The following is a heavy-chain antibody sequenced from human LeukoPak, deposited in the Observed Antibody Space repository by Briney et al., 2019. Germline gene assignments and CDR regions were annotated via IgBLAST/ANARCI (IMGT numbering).Heavy chain of an antibody. CDR3: ASGGTIRIAAAGNYYFDY. V-gene: IGHV1-2*02. J-gene: IGHJ4*02. CDR2: VNPNSGGT. CDR1: GYTFTSYD. Sequence: ASVKVSCKASGYTFTSYDINWVRQATGQGLEWMGGVNPNSGGTNYAQKFQGRVTMTRDTSISTAYMELSRLRSDDTAVYYCASGGTIRIAAAGNYYFDYWGQGTLVTVSS. D-gene: IGHD6-13*01.